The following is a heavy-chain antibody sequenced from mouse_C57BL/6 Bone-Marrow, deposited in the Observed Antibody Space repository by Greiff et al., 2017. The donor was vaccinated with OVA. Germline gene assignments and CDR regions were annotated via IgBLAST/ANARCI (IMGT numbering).Heavy chain of an antibody. CDR3: AVTAQAFSY. D-gene: IGHD3-2*02. Sequence: VQLKESGPELVKPGASVKIPCKASGYTFTDYNMDWVKQSHGKSLEWIGDINPNNGGTIYNQKFKGKATLTVDKSSSTAYMELRSLTSEDTAVYYCAVTAQAFSYWGQGTSVTVSS. CDR2: INPNNGGT. CDR1: GYTFTDYN. J-gene: IGHJ4*01. V-gene: IGHV1-18*01.